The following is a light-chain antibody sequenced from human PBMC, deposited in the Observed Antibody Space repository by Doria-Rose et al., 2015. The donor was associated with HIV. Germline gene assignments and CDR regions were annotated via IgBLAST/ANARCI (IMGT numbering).Light chain of an antibody. CDR1: NIGSKS. J-gene: IGLJ2*01. Sequence: LTQPPSVSVAPGQTARITCGGNNIGSKSVHWYQQKPGQATVLVVYDDRDRPSGIPERFSGSSSGNTATLTISRVEAGDEADYYCQVWDSSSDHSYVVFGGGTKLTVL. CDR2: DDR. CDR3: QVWDSSSDHSYVV. V-gene: IGLV3-21*02.